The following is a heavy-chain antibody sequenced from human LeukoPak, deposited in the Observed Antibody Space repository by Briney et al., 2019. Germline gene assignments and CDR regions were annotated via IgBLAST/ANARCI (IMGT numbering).Heavy chain of an antibody. D-gene: IGHD2-2*02. V-gene: IGHV3-7*01. J-gene: IGHJ3*02. Sequence: GGSLRLSCAASGFTFSSYWMSWVRQAPGKGLEWVANIKQDGSEKYYVDSVKGRFTISRDNAKNSLYLQMNSLRAEDTAVYYCVKKYCSSTTCYSAFDIWGQGTMVTVS. CDR2: IKQDGSEK. CDR3: VKKYCSSTTCYSAFDI. CDR1: GFTFSSYW.